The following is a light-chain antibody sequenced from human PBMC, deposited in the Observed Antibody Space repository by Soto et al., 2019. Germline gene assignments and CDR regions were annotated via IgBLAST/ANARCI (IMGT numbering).Light chain of an antibody. CDR2: DAS. J-gene: IGKJ1*01. Sequence: DSQGTQSPSTLSSSVGDGVTLTFRASQSISSWLAWYQQKPGKAPELLIFDASSLKSGVPSRFSGSGSGTEFTLTISRLQPDDVATYYCLQYSSHSWTFGQGTKVDIK. CDR1: QSISSW. V-gene: IGKV1-5*01. CDR3: LQYSSHSWT.